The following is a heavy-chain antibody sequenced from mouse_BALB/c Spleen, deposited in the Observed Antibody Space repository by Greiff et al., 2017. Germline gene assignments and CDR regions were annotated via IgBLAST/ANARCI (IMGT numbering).Heavy chain of an antibody. CDR2: INPSSGYT. Sequence: VQLQESAAELARPGASVKMSCKASGYTFTSYTMHWVKQRPGQGLEWIGYINPSSGYTEYNQKFKDKTTLTADKSSSTAYMQLSSLTSEDSAVYYCARSEGLPPFAYWGQGTLVTVSA. V-gene: IGHV1-4*02. CDR1: GYTFTSYT. CDR3: ARSEGLPPFAY. D-gene: IGHD2-4*01. J-gene: IGHJ3*01.